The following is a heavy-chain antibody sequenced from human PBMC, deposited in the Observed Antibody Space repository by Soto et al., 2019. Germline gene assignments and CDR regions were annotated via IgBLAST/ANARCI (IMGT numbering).Heavy chain of an antibody. V-gene: IGHV1-18*01. CDR3: ARDRQYYYDSSAYPGFDS. CDR1: GYTFTNYG. J-gene: IGHJ4*02. D-gene: IGHD3-22*01. Sequence: QVQLVQSGAEVKKPGASVKVSCKASGYTFTNYGFSWVRQAPGQGLEWMGWISAYNGNTNYAPKLQGRVTLTTDTDTSTAYMELRSLRSNDPAVYYCARDRQYYYDSSAYPGFDSRGQGTLVTVSS. CDR2: ISAYNGNT.